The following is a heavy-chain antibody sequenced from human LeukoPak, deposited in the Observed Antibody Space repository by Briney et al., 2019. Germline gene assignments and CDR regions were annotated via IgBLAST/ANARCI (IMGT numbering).Heavy chain of an antibody. CDR1: GGSFSGYY. Sequence: SETLSLTCAVYGGSFSGYYWSWIRQPPGKGPEWIGEINHSGSTNYNPSLKSRVTISVDTSKNQFSLKLSSVTAADTAVYYCAEWFYDYWGQGTLVTVSS. CDR2: INHSGST. D-gene: IGHD3-3*01. V-gene: IGHV4-34*01. J-gene: IGHJ4*02. CDR3: AEWFYDY.